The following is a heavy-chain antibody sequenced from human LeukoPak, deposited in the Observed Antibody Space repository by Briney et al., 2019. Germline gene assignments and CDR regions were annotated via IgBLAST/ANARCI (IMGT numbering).Heavy chain of an antibody. CDR1: GFTLTTYS. D-gene: IGHD1-14*01. V-gene: IGHV3-21*01. J-gene: IGHJ3*01. CDR3: ARDLKGTDASDV. Sequence: GGSLRLSCAASGFTLTTYSMTWFRQAPGKGLEWVSFITSSRSYIYYADSVKGRFTISRDNAKNSLYLQMNSLRAEDTAVYYCARDLKGTDASDVWGQGTMVTVSS. CDR2: ITSSRSYI.